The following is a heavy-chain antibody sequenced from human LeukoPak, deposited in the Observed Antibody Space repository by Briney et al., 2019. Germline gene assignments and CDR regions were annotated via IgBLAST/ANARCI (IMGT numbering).Heavy chain of an antibody. J-gene: IGHJ6*03. D-gene: IGHD1-14*01. Sequence: SETLSLTCTVSGGSISSYYWSWIRQPPGKGLEYIGYIYYSGYTNYNPSLKSRVTITVDTSKNQFTQKLSSVTAADTAGECGARETAQKGAHYMDVWGKGTTVTISS. CDR2: IYYSGYT. CDR3: ARETAQKGAHYMDV. V-gene: IGHV4-59*01. CDR1: GGSISSYY.